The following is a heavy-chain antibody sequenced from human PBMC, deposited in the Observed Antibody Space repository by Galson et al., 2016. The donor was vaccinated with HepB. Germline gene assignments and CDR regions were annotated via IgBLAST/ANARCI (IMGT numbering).Heavy chain of an antibody. CDR2: TYYRSQWYV. J-gene: IGHJ3*01. CDR3: ARDGPATHDAFDF. V-gene: IGHV6-1*01. CDR1: WDSVSSNIDA. Sequence: CAISWDSVSSNIDAWNWIRQSPSRGLEWLGRTYYRSQWYVDYAVSVKSRININPDTSKNQFSLHLNSVTPEDTAVYYCARDGPATHDAFDFWGQGTMVTVSS.